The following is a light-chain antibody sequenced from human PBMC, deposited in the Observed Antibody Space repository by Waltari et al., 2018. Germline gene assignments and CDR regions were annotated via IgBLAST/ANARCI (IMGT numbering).Light chain of an antibody. V-gene: IGLV3-19*01. J-gene: IGLJ2*01. CDR3: NSRDSSGNLVV. CDR1: SLRSYY. Sequence: SSVLTQDSAVSVALGQAVRITCQGDSLRSYYASWYQQKPGQAPVLVIYGKTNRPSGIPDRFSGSSSGNTASLTITGAQAEDEADYYCNSRDSSGNLVVFGGGTKLTVL. CDR2: GKT.